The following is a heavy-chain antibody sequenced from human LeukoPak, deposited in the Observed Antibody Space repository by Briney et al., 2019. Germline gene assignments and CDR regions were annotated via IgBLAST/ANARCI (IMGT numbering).Heavy chain of an antibody. D-gene: IGHD2-21*02. CDR3: ARDLGQDLWPTAILSLQYYFDY. Sequence: PGGSLRLSCAASGFTFSSYAMHWVRQAPGKGLEWVAVISYDGSNKYYADSVKGRFTISRDNSKNTLYLQMNSLRAEDTAVYYCARDLGQDLWPTAILSLQYYFDYWGQGTLVTVSS. V-gene: IGHV3-30*04. J-gene: IGHJ4*02. CDR1: GFTFSSYA. CDR2: ISYDGSNK.